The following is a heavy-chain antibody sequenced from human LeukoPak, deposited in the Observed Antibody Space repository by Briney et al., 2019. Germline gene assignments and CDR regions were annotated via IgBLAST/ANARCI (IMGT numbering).Heavy chain of an antibody. CDR2: IYYSGST. Sequence: PSETLSLTCTVSGGSISSSSYYWGWIRQPPGKGLEWIGSIYYSGSTYYNPSLKSRVTISVDTSKNQFSLKLSSVTAADTAVYYCAREGAHIVPLLTSHNWFDPWGQGTLVTVSS. V-gene: IGHV4-39*07. D-gene: IGHD2-8*01. J-gene: IGHJ5*02. CDR3: AREGAHIVPLLTSHNWFDP. CDR1: GGSISSSSYY.